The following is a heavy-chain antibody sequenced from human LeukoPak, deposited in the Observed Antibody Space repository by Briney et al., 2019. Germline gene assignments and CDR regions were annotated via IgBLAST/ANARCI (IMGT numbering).Heavy chain of an antibody. CDR2: ISAYNGNT. CDR1: GYTFTSYG. CDR3: ARDQFYRPYRGEAISFDY. V-gene: IGHV1-18*01. J-gene: IGHJ4*02. D-gene: IGHD3-10*01. Sequence: ASVKVSCKASGYTFTSYGITWVRQAPGQGLEWMGWISAYNGNTHYAQKLQGRVTMTTDTSTSTAYMDLRSLRSDDTAVYYCARDQFYRPYRGEAISFDYWGQGTLVTVSS.